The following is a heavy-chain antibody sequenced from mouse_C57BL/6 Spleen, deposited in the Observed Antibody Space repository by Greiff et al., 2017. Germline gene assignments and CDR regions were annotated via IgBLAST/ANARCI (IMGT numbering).Heavy chain of an antibody. J-gene: IGHJ3*01. Sequence: QVQLKQPGAELVKPGASVKLSCKASGYTFTSYWMHWVKQRPGQGLEWIGMIHPNSGSTNYNEKFKSKATLTVDKSSSTAYMQLSSLTSEDSAVYYCARKDDYDGAWFAYWGQGTLVTVSA. CDR3: ARKDDYDGAWFAY. CDR1: GYTFTSYW. CDR2: IHPNSGST. D-gene: IGHD2-4*01. V-gene: IGHV1-64*01.